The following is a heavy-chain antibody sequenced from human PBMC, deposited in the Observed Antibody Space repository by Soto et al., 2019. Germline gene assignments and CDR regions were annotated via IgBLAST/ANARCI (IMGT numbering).Heavy chain of an antibody. CDR2: INSDGSST. V-gene: IGHV3-74*01. D-gene: IGHD6-19*01. J-gene: IGHJ5*02. CDR1: GFTFSSYV. Sequence: PGGSLRLSCAASGFTFSSYVMHWVRQAPGKGLVWVSRINSDGSSTSYADSVKGRFTISRDNAKNTLYLQMNSLRAEDTAVYYCARTQRIAVAHLGFDPWGQGTLVTVSS. CDR3: ARTQRIAVAHLGFDP.